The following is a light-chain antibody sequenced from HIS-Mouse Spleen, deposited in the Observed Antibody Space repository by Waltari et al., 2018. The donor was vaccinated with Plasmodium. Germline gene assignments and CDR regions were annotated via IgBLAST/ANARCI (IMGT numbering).Light chain of an antibody. CDR2: GAS. CDR1: QRVSSN. J-gene: IGKJ3*01. V-gene: IGKV3-15*01. CDR3: QQYNNWSFT. Sequence: EIVMTQSPATLSVSPGERATLSCRASQRVSSNLAWYQQKPGQAPRLFIYGASTRATGIPASCSGSGSGTEFTLTISSLQSEDFAVYYCQQYNNWSFTFGPGTKVDIK.